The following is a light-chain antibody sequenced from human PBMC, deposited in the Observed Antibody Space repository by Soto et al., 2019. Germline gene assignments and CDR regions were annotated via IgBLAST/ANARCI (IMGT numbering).Light chain of an antibody. CDR3: QQRSNWPPIT. J-gene: IGKJ5*01. V-gene: IGKV3-11*01. CDR1: QSVSSD. Sequence: EIVLTQSPATLSLSPGERATLSGRASQSVSSDLAWYQQKPGQAPRLLIYDASNRATGIPARFSGSGSGTDFTLTISSLEAEDFAVYYCQQRSNWPPITVGQGTRLEIK. CDR2: DAS.